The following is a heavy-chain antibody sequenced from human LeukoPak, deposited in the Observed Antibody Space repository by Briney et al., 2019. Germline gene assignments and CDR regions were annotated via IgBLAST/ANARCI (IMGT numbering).Heavy chain of an antibody. CDR3: ADNYDYVWGSFDY. V-gene: IGHV3-23*01. CDR2: ISGSGGST. Sequence: GGSLRLSCAASGFTFSSYGMHWVRQAPGKGLEWVSSISGSGGSTYYADSVKGRFTISRDNSKDTLYLQMNSLRAEDTAVYYCADNYDYVWGSFDYWGQGTLVTVSS. J-gene: IGHJ4*02. CDR1: GFTFSSYG. D-gene: IGHD3-16*01.